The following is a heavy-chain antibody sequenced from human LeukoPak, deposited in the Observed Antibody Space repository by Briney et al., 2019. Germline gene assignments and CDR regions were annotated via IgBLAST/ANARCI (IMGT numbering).Heavy chain of an antibody. CDR3: ARDLCSGGSCYGYYYYYYMDV. CDR2: IKQDGSEK. D-gene: IGHD2-15*01. J-gene: IGHJ6*03. Sequence: GGSLRLSCAASGFTFSSYWMRWVRQAPGKGLEWVANIKQDGSEKYYVDSVKGRFTISRDNAKNSLYLQMNSLRAEDTAVYYCARDLCSGGSCYGYYYYYYMDVWGKGTTVTVSS. V-gene: IGHV3-7*01. CDR1: GFTFSSYW.